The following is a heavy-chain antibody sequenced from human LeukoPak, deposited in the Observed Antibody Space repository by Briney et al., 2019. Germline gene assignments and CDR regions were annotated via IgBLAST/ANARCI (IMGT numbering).Heavy chain of an antibody. D-gene: IGHD3-16*01. V-gene: IGHV1-2*02. J-gene: IGHJ4*02. CDR1: GYTLTGYY. Sequence: ASVTVSCMASGYTLTGYYMHWVRQAPGQGLEWMGWINPNNGGTNYAQKFQGRVTMTRDTSISTAYMELSRLRSDDTAVYYCARGHYGFDYWGQGTLVTVSS. CDR3: ARGHYGFDY. CDR2: INPNNGGT.